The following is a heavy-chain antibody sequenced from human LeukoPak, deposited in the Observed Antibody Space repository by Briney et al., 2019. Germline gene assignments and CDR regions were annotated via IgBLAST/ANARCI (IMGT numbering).Heavy chain of an antibody. V-gene: IGHV3-7*01. CDR1: EFTFSTYW. D-gene: IGHD2-15*01. J-gene: IGHJ3*02. CDR2: IKQDGSEK. Sequence: GGSLRLSRAASEFTFSTYWMTWVRQAPGKGLEWVADIKQDGSEKYYVDSVKGRFTISRQNAKKSLFLQMNSLRAEDTAVYYCARHRSGGSQDDAFDIWGQGTLVTVSS. CDR3: ARHRSGGSQDDAFDI.